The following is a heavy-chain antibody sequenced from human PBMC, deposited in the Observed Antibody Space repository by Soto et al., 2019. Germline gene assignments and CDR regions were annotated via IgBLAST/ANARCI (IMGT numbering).Heavy chain of an antibody. D-gene: IGHD3-10*01. V-gene: IGHV1-2*02. J-gene: IGHJ5*02. Sequence: QVQLLQSWAEVKKPGASVKVSCKASGYTFTGYFMHWVRQAPGQGLEWMGWINPYSGGADYAQSFQGRVTMTRDTSLSTVYMELSRLRFDDTAVYYCARVIRGAYYNSPLDTWGQGTVVTVSS. CDR2: INPYSGGA. CDR1: GYTFTGYF. CDR3: ARVIRGAYYNSPLDT.